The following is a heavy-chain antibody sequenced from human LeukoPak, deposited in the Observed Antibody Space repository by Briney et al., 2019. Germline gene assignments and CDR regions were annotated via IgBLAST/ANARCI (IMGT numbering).Heavy chain of an antibody. D-gene: IGHD4-11*01. CDR3: AREYSNYFWSTNWFDP. Sequence: SETLSLTCAVYGGSFSGYYWSWIRQPPGKGLEWIGEINHSGSTNYNPSLKSRVTISVDTSKNQFSLKLSSVTAADTAVYYCAREYSNYFWSTNWFDPWGQGTLVTVSS. CDR1: GGSFSGYY. V-gene: IGHV4-34*01. CDR2: INHSGST. J-gene: IGHJ5*02.